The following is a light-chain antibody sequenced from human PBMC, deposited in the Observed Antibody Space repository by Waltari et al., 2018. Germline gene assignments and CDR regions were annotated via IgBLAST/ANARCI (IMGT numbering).Light chain of an antibody. Sequence: DIQMTQSPSSLSASVGDRVTITCRASENVNKYLNWYQQKPGKAPKLLIYKASTLQSGVPSRFSGSGSGTDYTFTINSLQSEDVATYYCQHNYGIPLTFGGGTKVEIK. J-gene: IGKJ4*01. V-gene: IGKV1-39*01. CDR1: ENVNKY. CDR2: KAS. CDR3: QHNYGIPLT.